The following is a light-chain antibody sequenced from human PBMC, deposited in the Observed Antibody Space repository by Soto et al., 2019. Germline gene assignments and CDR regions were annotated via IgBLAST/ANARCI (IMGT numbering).Light chain of an antibody. CDR1: QSISSW. Sequence: IQITQAPSTPATSVGCRVTITCRATQSISSWLAWYQQKPGKAPKLLIYKASSLEGGGPSRFSGSGSGTEFTLTISSLQPDEVAVYYCQQRCNCSPWTFGQGTKVDIK. V-gene: IGKV1-5*03. CDR2: KAS. J-gene: IGKJ1*01. CDR3: QQRCNCSPWT.